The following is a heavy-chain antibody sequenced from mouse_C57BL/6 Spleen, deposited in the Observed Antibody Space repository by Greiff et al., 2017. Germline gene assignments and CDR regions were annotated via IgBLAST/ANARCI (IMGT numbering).Heavy chain of an antibody. V-gene: IGHV1-81*01. Sequence: QVQLQQSGAELARPGASVKLSCKASGYTFTSYGISWVKQRTGQGLEWIGEIYPRSGNTYYNEKFKGKATLTADKSSSTAYMELRSLTSEDSAVYFCAGYGYDEEYYAMDYWGQGTSVTVSS. CDR3: AGYGYDEEYYAMDY. D-gene: IGHD2-2*01. CDR1: GYTFTSYG. CDR2: IYPRSGNT. J-gene: IGHJ4*01.